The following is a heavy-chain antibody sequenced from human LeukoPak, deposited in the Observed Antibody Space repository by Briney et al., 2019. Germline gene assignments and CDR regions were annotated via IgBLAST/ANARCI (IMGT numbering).Heavy chain of an antibody. CDR3: ARVSVTVIDY. CDR2: IYYSGST. J-gene: IGHJ4*02. V-gene: IGHV4-59*01. Sequence: PGGSLRLSCAASGFTFSNAWMSWVRQAPGKGLEWIGYIYYSGSTNYNPSLKSRVTISVDTSKNQFSLKLSSVTAADTAVYYCARVSVTVIDYWDQGTLVTVSS. CDR1: GFTFSNAW. D-gene: IGHD3-16*02.